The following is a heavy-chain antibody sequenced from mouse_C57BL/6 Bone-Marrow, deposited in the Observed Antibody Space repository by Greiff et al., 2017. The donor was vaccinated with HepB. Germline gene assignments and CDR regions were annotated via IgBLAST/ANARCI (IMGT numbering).Heavy chain of an antibody. Sequence: VKLQQPGAELVKPGASVKLSCKASGYTFTSYWMHWVKQRPGQGLEWIGMIHPNSGSTNYNEKFKSKATLTVDKSSSTAYMQLSSLTSEDSAVYYCARSDTYYSNYVGYWGQGTTLTVSS. D-gene: IGHD2-5*01. CDR1: GYTFTSYW. CDR3: ARSDTYYSNYVGY. CDR2: IHPNSGST. J-gene: IGHJ2*01. V-gene: IGHV1-64*01.